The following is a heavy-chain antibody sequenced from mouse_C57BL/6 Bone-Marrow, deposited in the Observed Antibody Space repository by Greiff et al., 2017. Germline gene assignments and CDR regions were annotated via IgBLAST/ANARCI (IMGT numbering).Heavy chain of an antibody. CDR3: ARAGYYGSSFDY. Sequence: EVKLMESGPGLVKPSQSLSLTCSVTGYSITSGYYWNWLRQFPGNKLEWMGYISYDGSNNYNPSLKNRISITRDTSKNQFFLKLNSVTTEDTATYYCARAGYYGSSFDYWGQGTTLTVSS. CDR1: GYSITSGYY. CDR2: ISYDGSN. J-gene: IGHJ2*01. D-gene: IGHD1-1*01. V-gene: IGHV3-6*01.